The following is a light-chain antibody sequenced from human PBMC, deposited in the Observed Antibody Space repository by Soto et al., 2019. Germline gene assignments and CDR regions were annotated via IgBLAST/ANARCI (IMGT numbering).Light chain of an antibody. Sequence: DIQMTQSPSSLSASVGDRVTITCRASQSIITYLNWYQQKPGKAPKLLIYKASTLKSGVPSRFSGSGSGTEFTLTISSLQPDDFATYYCQHYNSYSEAFGQGTKVDI. CDR1: QSIITY. CDR2: KAS. CDR3: QHYNSYSEA. V-gene: IGKV1-5*03. J-gene: IGKJ1*01.